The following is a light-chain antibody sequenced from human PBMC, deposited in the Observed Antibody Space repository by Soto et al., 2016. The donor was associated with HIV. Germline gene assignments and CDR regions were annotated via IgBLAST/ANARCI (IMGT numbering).Light chain of an antibody. CDR1: VLPKQY. V-gene: IGLV3-25*03. CDR3: HSADRSRTSSV. CDR2: KDS. Sequence: SYELIQPPSVSVSPGQTATLTCSGDVLPKQYAYWYQQKPGQAPVLVIYKDSERPSGISERFSGSSSGTTVTLTISGVQAEDAADYYCHSADRSRTSSVFGGGTKLTVL. J-gene: IGLJ3*02.